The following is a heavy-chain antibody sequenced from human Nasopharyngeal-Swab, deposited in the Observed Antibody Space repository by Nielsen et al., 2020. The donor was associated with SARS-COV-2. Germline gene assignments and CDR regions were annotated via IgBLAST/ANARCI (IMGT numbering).Heavy chain of an antibody. CDR1: GFTFSDCY. V-gene: IGHV3-11*01. CDR2: ISTSGSTI. Sequence: GGSLRLSCAASGFTFSDCYMSWIRQAPGKGLEWVSYISTSGSTISFADSVKGRFTISRDNAKNSLYLQMNSLRAEDTAVYYCARDGLDYDFWSAYFMDVWGQGTTVTVSS. CDR3: ARDGLDYDFWSAYFMDV. D-gene: IGHD3-3*01. J-gene: IGHJ6*02.